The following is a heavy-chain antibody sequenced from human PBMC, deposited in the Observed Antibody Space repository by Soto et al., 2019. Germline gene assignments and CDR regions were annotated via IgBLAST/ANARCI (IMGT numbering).Heavy chain of an antibody. CDR3: ARRDQIAYYYGMDV. CDR2: INSDGSIT. Sequence: EVQLVESGGGLVQPGGSLRLSCAASAFTFSSYWMNWVRQAPGKGPVWVSRINSDGSITGYADSVKGRFTISRDNAKNTLYLQMNGLSAEDTDVYYCARRDQIAYYYGMDVWGQGTTVTVSS. D-gene: IGHD2-21*01. CDR1: AFTFSSYW. V-gene: IGHV3-74*01. J-gene: IGHJ6*02.